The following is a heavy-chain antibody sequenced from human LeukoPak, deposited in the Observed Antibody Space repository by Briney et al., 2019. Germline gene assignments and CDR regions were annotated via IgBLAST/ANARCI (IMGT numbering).Heavy chain of an antibody. CDR1: GFTFSSYA. CDR2: ISYDGSNK. Sequence: QPGRSLRLSCAASGFTFSSYAMHWVRQAPGKGLEWVAVISYDGSNKYYADSVKGRFTISRDNSKYTLYLQMNSLRAEDTAVYYCARDPPSYGDSAIDYWGQGTLVTVSS. V-gene: IGHV3-30-3*01. D-gene: IGHD4-17*01. J-gene: IGHJ4*02. CDR3: ARDPPSYGDSAIDY.